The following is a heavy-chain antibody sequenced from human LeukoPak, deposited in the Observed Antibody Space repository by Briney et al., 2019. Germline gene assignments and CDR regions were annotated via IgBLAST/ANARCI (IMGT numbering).Heavy chain of an antibody. D-gene: IGHD3-10*01. CDR1: GFTFSNHW. Sequence: GGSLRLSCAASGFTFSNHWMIWVRQAPGKGLEWVASIKQDGSEKQYVGSVRGRFTISRDNANNLLDLQMNSLTAEDTAVYYCAKGIHYFHYDYWGQGTLVNVSS. CDR2: IKQDGSEK. V-gene: IGHV3-7*01. J-gene: IGHJ4*02. CDR3: AKGIHYFHYDY.